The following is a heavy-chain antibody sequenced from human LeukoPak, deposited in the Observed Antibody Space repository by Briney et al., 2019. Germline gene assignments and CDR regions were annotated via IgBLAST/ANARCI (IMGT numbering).Heavy chain of an antibody. Sequence: PSETLSLTCTVSGGSISSYYWSWIRQPPGKGLEWIGHIYYSGSTNYNPSFKSRVTISVDTSKNQFSLKLSSVTAADTAVYYCARAGDGYNPFDYWGQGTLVTVSS. CDR1: GGSISSYY. CDR3: ARAGDGYNPFDY. CDR2: IYYSGST. D-gene: IGHD5-24*01. J-gene: IGHJ4*02. V-gene: IGHV4-59*01.